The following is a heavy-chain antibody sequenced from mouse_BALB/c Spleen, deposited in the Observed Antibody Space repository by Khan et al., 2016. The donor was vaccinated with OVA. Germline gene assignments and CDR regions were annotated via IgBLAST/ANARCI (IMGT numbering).Heavy chain of an antibody. D-gene: IGHD2-14*01. V-gene: IGHV1-4*01. CDR3: VRDGAYHRIDGWFAY. Sequence: QVQLKQSGAELARPGASVKMSCKASGYTFTSYTIHWIKERPGQGLEWIGNINPSNGYTNYNQKFKDKATLTTDKSSTTAYLQLSSLTSDDSAVYNCVRDGAYHRIDGWFAYWGQGTLVTVSA. J-gene: IGHJ3*01. CDR2: INPSNGYT. CDR1: GYTFTSYT.